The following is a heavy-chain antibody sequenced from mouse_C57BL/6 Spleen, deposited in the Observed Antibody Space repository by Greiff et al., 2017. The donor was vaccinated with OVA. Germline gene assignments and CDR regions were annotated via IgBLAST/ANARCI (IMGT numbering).Heavy chain of an antibody. J-gene: IGHJ4*01. CDR3: ARGITAMDY. CDR2: IYPGSGNT. V-gene: IGHV1-76*01. CDR1: GYTFTDYY. Sequence: QVQLQQSGAELVRPGASVKLSCKASGYTFTDYYINWVKQRPGQGLEWIARIYPGSGNTYYNEKFKGKATLTAEKSSSTAYMQLSSLTSEDSAVYFCARGITAMDYWGQGTSVTVSS. D-gene: IGHD1-1*01.